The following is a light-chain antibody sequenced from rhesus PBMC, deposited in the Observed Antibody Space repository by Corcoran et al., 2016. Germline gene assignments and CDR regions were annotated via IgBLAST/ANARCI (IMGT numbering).Light chain of an antibody. CDR1: QGMSNY. Sequence: DIQTTQSPSSLSASVGDRVTITSRASQGMSNYLSWYQQKPGKAPKLLNYDASTLQSGVPSRFSGSGFGTDFTVTISNLQPEAFATYYYLQYNRDPLTFGRGTKVEIK. V-gene: IGKV1-43*02. CDR2: DAS. J-gene: IGKJ4*01. CDR3: LQYNRDPLT.